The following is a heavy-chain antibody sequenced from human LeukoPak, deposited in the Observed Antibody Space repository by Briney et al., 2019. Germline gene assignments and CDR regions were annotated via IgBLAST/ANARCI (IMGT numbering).Heavy chain of an antibody. CDR2: VYYCCST. CDR3: ARGNTAMVAYYFDY. CDR1: GGSISSYD. Sequence: SETLSLTCTVSGGSISSYDWCWIWQPPRQGLGRIGIVYYCCSTNYNPSPTSRVTISVATSNTQFSLKLSSVTAADTAVYYCARGNTAMVAYYFDYWGQGTLVTVSS. D-gene: IGHD5-18*01. V-gene: IGHV4-59*01. J-gene: IGHJ4*02.